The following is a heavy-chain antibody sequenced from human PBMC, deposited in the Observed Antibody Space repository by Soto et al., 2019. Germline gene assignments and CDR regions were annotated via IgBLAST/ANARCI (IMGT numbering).Heavy chain of an antibody. J-gene: IGHJ1*01. Sequence: GGSLRLSCAASGFTFSNYAMSWVRQAPGKGLEWVSVISGSGGSTYYADSVKGRFTISRDNSKNTLYLQMNSLRAEDTAVYYCARDRVESGYPEYFQHWGQGTLVTVSS. CDR3: ARDRVESGYPEYFQH. V-gene: IGHV3-23*01. CDR2: ISGSGGST. CDR1: GFTFSNYA. D-gene: IGHD3-22*01.